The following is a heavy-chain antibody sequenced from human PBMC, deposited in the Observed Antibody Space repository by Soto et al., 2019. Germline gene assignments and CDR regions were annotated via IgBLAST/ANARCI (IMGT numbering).Heavy chain of an antibody. CDR2: IKQDGSDI. CDR3: ARSMGWRDAFDI. CDR1: GFTFNNYW. J-gene: IGHJ3*02. Sequence: EVQVVESGGGLVQPGGSLRLSCAASGFTFNNYWMSWVRQAPGQGLEWVANIKQDGSDIYYVDSVKGRFTISRDNAKNSLYLQMNSRRAEDTAVYYCARSMGWRDAFDIWGQGKIVAVSS. D-gene: IGHD3-10*01. V-gene: IGHV3-7*01.